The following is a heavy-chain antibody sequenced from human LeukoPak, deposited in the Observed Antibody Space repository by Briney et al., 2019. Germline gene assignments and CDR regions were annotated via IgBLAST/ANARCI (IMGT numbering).Heavy chain of an antibody. CDR2: ISGSGGST. CDR3: ARDLSSWGATLYGVFDI. V-gene: IGHV3-23*01. D-gene: IGHD1-26*01. CDR1: GFTFSSYG. J-gene: IGHJ3*02. Sequence: PGGSLRLSCAASGFTFSSYGMSWVRQAPGKGLEWVSAISGSGGSTYYADSVKGRFTISRDNSKNTLYLQMNSLRAEDTAVYYCARDLSSWGATLYGVFDIWGQGTMVTVSS.